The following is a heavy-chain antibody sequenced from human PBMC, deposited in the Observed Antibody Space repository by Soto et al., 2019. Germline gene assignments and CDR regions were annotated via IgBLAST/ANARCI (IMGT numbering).Heavy chain of an antibody. CDR3: ARGELGGTTYFDY. J-gene: IGHJ4*02. V-gene: IGHV4-38-2*01. CDR2: IYHSGST. CDR1: GYSISSDYY. Sequence: RSLTCAVSGYSISSDYYWGWIRQPPGKGLEWIGSIYHSGSTYYNPSLKSRVTISVDTSKNQFSLKLSSVTAADTAVYFCARGELGGTTYFDYWGQGTLVTVSS. D-gene: IGHD1-26*01.